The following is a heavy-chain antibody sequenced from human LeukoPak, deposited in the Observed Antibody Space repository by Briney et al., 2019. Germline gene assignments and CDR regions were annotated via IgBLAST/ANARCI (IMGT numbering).Heavy chain of an antibody. V-gene: IGHV1-46*01. D-gene: IGHD3-22*01. CDR3: ARDPMYYYDSSGYFDY. J-gene: IGHJ4*02. CDR1: GYIFTRYA. CDR2: INPSGGST. Sequence: ASVKVSCKASGYIFTRYAISWVRQAPGQGLEWMGIINPSGGSTSYAQKFQGRVTMTRDTSTSTVYMELSSLRSEDTAVYYCARDPMYYYDSSGYFDYWGQGTLVTVSS.